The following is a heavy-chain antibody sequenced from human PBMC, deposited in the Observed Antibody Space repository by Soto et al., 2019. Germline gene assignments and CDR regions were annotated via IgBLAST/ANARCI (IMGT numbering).Heavy chain of an antibody. Sequence: EVQLVESGGGLVQPGGSLRLSCVVSGSIFSSHWMTWVRQAPGKGLEWVASINQDGFGKYYVDSVRGRFAISRDNAKDSVYLQMESLGGEDTAVYYCANDHGSGSDPYGGQGTLVTVSS. V-gene: IGHV3-7*05. CDR2: INQDGFGK. J-gene: IGHJ4*02. D-gene: IGHD1-26*01. CDR3: ANDHGSGSDPY. CDR1: GSIFSSHW.